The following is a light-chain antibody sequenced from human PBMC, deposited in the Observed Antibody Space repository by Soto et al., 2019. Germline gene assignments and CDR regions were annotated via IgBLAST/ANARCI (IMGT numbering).Light chain of an antibody. Sequence: DIQMTQSPSSVSASAGDRVTITCRASQDVRSGLAWYQQKPGKAPKLLIYAASSLQSGIPSRFSGSGSGTDFTLTISSLQPEDSATYYCQQANSFPWTFGHGTKVELK. J-gene: IGKJ1*01. CDR2: AAS. V-gene: IGKV1-12*01. CDR3: QQANSFPWT. CDR1: QDVRSG.